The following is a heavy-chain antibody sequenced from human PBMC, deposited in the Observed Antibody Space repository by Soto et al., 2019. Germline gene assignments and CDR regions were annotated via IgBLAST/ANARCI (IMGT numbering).Heavy chain of an antibody. Sequence: SETLSLTCTVSGGSISSADFFWTWLRQPPGKGLEWLGYIYYSGTTYYSPSLKGRLIISIDTSRNQFSLSLNPVTAADTAVYFCAREPYLPMARNDFWGQGAQVTAPQ. V-gene: IGHV4-30-4*01. CDR2: IYYSGTT. J-gene: IGHJ4*02. CDR3: AREPYLPMARNDF. CDR1: GGSISSADFF. D-gene: IGHD3-10*01.